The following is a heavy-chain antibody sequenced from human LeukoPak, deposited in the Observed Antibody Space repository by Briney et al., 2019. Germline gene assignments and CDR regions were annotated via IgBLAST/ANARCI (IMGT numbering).Heavy chain of an antibody. CDR2: ISSSSSYI. D-gene: IGHD1-7*01. J-gene: IGHJ6*02. V-gene: IGHV3-21*01. CDR3: ARDWGWNSNYYYYGMDV. CDR1: GFTFSSYS. Sequence: GGSLRLSCAASGFTFSSYSMNWVRQAPGKGLKWVSSISSSSSYIYYADSVKGRFTISRDNAKNSLYLQMNSLRAEDTAVYYCARDWGWNSNYYYYGMDVWGQGTTVTVSS.